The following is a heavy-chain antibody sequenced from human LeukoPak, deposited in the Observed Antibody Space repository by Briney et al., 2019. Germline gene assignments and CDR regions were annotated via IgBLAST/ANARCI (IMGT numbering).Heavy chain of an antibody. D-gene: IGHD2-8*01. CDR2: IYYSGST. V-gene: IGHV4-59*01. J-gene: IGHJ4*02. CDR3: ARGNGGRKPYFDY. Sequence: SETLSLTCTVSGGSISSYYWSWIRQPPGKGLEWIGYIYYSGSTNYNPSLKSRVTISVDTSKNQFSLKLSSVTAADTAVYYCARGNGGRKPYFDYWGQGTLVTVSS. CDR1: GGSISSYY.